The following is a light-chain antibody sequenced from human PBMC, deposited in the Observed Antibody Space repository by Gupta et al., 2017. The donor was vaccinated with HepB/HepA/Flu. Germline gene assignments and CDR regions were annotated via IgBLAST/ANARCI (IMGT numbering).Light chain of an antibody. Sequence: YGMTHCRSQLVYPGQTARVNSSGDKLGDKYAGWYQQKPGKSPVLVIYQDTKRPSGIPERFSGSNSGNTATLTICGTQAVDEADYYCQAWDSTTTLVFGTGTKVTVL. V-gene: IGLV3-1*01. CDR3: QAWDSTTTLV. CDR1: KLGDKY. CDR2: QDT. J-gene: IGLJ1*01.